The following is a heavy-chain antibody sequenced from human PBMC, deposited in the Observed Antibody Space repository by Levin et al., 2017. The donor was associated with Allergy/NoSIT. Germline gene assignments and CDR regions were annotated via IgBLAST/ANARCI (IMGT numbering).Heavy chain of an antibody. J-gene: IGHJ4*02. CDR3: VRRNLRRYFDD. Sequence: GGSLRLSCAASGFTFSDHYMDWVRQAPGKGLEWVGRIRNKANSYTTEYAASVKGRFIISRDDSKNSLYLQMNSLQTEDTAVYYCVRRNLRRYFDDWGQGTLVSVSS. CDR1: GFTFSDHY. CDR2: IRNKANSYTT. V-gene: IGHV3-72*01.